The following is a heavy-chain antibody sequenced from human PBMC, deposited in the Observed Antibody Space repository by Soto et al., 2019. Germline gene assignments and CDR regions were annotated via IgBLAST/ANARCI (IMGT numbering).Heavy chain of an antibody. D-gene: IGHD3-9*01. CDR2: TYYRSKWYT. CDR1: GDSVSIQTAV. Sequence: TLLCAISGDSVSIQTAVCNSIQQSPSRGLEWLGRTYYRSKWYTDYAMSVKSRLTFNPDTSKNQFSLQLKSVTPEDTAVYDCARDSTIYPSTWSALDHWGQGTLVAVSS. V-gene: IGHV6-1*01. CDR3: ARDSTIYPSTWSALDH. J-gene: IGHJ4*02.